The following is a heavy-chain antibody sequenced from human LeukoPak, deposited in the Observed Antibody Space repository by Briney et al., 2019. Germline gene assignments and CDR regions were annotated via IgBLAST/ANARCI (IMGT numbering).Heavy chain of an antibody. D-gene: IGHD3-10*01. CDR1: GGTFSSYA. Sequence: ASVKVSCKASGGTFSSYAISWVRQAPGQGLEWMGGIIPIFGTANYAQKFQGRVTITADESTSTAYMELSSLRSEDTAVYYCAKSRFGELSPYYYYYYYMDVWGKGTTVTVSS. CDR3: AKSRFGELSPYYYYYYYMDV. CDR2: IIPIFGTA. V-gene: IGHV1-69*13. J-gene: IGHJ6*03.